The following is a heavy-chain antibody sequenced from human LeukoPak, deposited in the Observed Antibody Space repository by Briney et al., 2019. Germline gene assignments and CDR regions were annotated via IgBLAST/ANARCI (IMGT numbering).Heavy chain of an antibody. J-gene: IGHJ4*02. V-gene: IGHV3-48*03. CDR2: ISTEGGTI. Sequence: GGSLRLSCAASGFSFITYEMKWVRQAPGKGLEWVSLISTEGGTIHYADSVKGRFTISRDNHKKSLYLETTSLRLEDSGIYYCTRSFKDDFWGQGTLVTVSS. D-gene: IGHD1-26*01. CDR1: GFSFITYE. CDR3: TRSFKDDF.